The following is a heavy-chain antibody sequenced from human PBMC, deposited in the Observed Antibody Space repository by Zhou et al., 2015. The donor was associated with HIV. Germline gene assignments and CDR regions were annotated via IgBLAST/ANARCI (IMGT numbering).Heavy chain of an antibody. CDR1: GGTFSSYA. CDR3: AREGRRVAVGDRGAFDI. Sequence: QVQLVQSGAEVKKPGSSVKVSCKASGGTFSSYAISWVRQAPGQGLEWMGGIIPIFGTANYAQKFQGRVTITADESTSTAYMELSSLRSEDTAVYYCAREGRRVAVGDRGAFDIWGQGTMVTVSS. V-gene: IGHV1-69*01. D-gene: IGHD3-3*01. CDR2: IIPIFGTA. J-gene: IGHJ3*02.